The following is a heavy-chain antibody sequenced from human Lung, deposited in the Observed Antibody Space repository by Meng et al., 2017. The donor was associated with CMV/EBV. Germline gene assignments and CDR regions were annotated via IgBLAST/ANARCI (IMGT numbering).Heavy chain of an antibody. CDR2: ISSSGSTI. V-gene: IGHV3-11*01. D-gene: IGHD3-3*01. J-gene: IGHJ6*02. CDR3: ARDKAYDFWSGHYYYGMDV. Sequence: GESLKISCAASGFTFSDYYMSWIRQAPGKGLEWVSYISSSGSTIYYAASVKGRFTISRDNAKNSLYLQMNSLRAEDTAVYYCARDKAYDFWSGHYYYGMDVWGQGXTVTVSS. CDR1: GFTFSDYY.